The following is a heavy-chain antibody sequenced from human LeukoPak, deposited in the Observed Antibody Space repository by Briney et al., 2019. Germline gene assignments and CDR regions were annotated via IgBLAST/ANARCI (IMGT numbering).Heavy chain of an antibody. CDR1: GYTLTELS. CDR3: ATDTGYCSSTSCPEHYFDY. CDR2: FDPEDGET. J-gene: IGHJ4*02. D-gene: IGHD2-2*01. Sequence: ASVKVSRKVSGYTLTELSIHWVRQAPAKGLEGMGGFDPEDGETIYAQKFQGRVTMTEDTSTDTAYMELSSLRSEDTAVYYCATDTGYCSSTSCPEHYFDYWGQGTLVTVSS. V-gene: IGHV1-24*01.